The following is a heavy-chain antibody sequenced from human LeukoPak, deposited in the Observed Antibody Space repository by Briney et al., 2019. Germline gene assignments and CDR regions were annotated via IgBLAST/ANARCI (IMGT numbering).Heavy chain of an antibody. CDR2: IGWNSGGI. J-gene: IGHJ4*02. Sequence: GRSLRLSCAASGFTFDDYAMAWVRQAPGKGLEWVSGIGWNSGGIVYADSVKGRFTISRDNAKNSLYLQMNSLGAEDTALYYCVKVTAAGFVDHWGQGTLVTVSS. V-gene: IGHV3-9*01. D-gene: IGHD6-13*01. CDR3: VKVTAAGFVDH. CDR1: GFTFDDYA.